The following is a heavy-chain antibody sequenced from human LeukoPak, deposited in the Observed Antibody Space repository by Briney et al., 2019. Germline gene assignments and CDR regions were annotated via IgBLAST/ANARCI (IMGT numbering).Heavy chain of an antibody. V-gene: IGHV3-74*01. D-gene: IGHD5/OR15-5a*01. CDR3: ARERRYSVDY. J-gene: IGHJ4*02. CDR2: ITGDGSRT. CDR1: GFTFSSYW. Sequence: GGSLRLSCAASGFTFSSYWMHWVRQAPGKGLVWVSRITGDGSRTSYADSVKGRFTISRDNAKNTLFLQINSLRAEDTAVYYCARERRYSVDYWGQGTLVTVSS.